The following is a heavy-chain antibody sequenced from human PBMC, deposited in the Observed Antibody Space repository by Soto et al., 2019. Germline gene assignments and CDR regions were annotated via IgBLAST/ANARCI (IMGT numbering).Heavy chain of an antibody. J-gene: IGHJ6*02. Sequence: QVQLVQSGAEVKKPGSSVKVSCKASGGTFSSYAISWVRQAPGQGLEWMGGIIPIFGTANYAQKFQGRVTITADESTSTAYMELSSLRSEDTAVYYCASERVGDCSGGSCYSNYYYYYCMDVWGQGTTVTVSS. CDR1: GGTFSSYA. D-gene: IGHD2-15*01. CDR3: ASERVGDCSGGSCYSNYYYYYCMDV. CDR2: IIPIFGTA. V-gene: IGHV1-69*01.